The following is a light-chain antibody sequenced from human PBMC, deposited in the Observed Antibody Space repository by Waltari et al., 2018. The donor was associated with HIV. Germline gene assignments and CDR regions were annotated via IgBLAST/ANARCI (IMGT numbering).Light chain of an antibody. J-gene: IGLJ3*02. CDR3: AAWDDSLNGHWV. CDR2: SDT. V-gene: IGLV1-44*01. CDR1: SSNIGRNT. Sequence: QSVLTQPPSASGPPGQRVTMSCSGSSSNIGRNTVNWYQQLPGTAPKLLIFSDTQRPSGVPDRFSVSKSGTSASLAISWLQAEDEGDYYCAAWDDSLNGHWVFGGGTRVTVL.